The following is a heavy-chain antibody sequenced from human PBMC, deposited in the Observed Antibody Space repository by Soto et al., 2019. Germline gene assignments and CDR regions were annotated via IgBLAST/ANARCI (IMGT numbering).Heavy chain of an antibody. CDR3: ARQVPYNKHYFYYYMDV. V-gene: IGHV4-39*01. CDR1: GGSISSSSYY. D-gene: IGHD1-1*01. CDR2: IYYSGST. Sequence: QLQLQESGPGLVKPSETLSLTCSVSGGSISSSSYYWSWIRQPPGKGLEWIGTIYYSGSTYYNPSLKSRVTISVDTSKNQFSLRLSSVTAADTSVYYCARQVPYNKHYFYYYMDVWGKGTTVTVSS. J-gene: IGHJ6*03.